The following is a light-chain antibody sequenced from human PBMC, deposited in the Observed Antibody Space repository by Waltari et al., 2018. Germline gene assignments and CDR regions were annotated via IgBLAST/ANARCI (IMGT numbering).Light chain of an antibody. V-gene: IGKV3-20*01. J-gene: IGKJ1*01. CDR2: GAS. Sequence: DIVLTQSPGTLSLSHGERATLACRASQRVSRWLAWYQQKPGQPPRLLIYGASSRANGIPDRFSGSGSGTDFSRTISRLEPEDSAVYYCQKYGTLPATFGQGTKVEVK. CDR1: QRVSRW. CDR3: QKYGTLPAT.